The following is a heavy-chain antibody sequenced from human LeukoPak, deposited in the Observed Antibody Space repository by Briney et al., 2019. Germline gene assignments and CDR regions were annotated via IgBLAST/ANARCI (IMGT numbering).Heavy chain of an antibody. V-gene: IGHV3-30-3*01. CDR3: AKIYDMLTGYYEGGY. D-gene: IGHD3-9*01. CDR2: ISYDGSNK. Sequence: PGGSLRLSCAASGFTFSSYAMHWVRQAPGKGLEWVAVISYDGSNKYYADSVKGRFTISRDNSKNTLYLQMNSLRAEDTAVYYCAKIYDMLTGYYEGGYWGQGTLVTVSS. J-gene: IGHJ4*02. CDR1: GFTFSSYA.